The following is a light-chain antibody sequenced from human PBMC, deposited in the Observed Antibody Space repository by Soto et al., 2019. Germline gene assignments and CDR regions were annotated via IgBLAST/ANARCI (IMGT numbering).Light chain of an antibody. CDR1: SSDVGAYNY. CDR3: SSYTSATTYV. Sequence: QSVLTQPASVSGSPGQSITISCTGTSSDVGAYNYDSWYQQYPGEAPKVIIYDVSHLPAGVSNRFSGSKSGNTASLTISGLQTQDEADYYCSSYTSATTYVFGTGTKVTVL. V-gene: IGLV2-14*01. J-gene: IGLJ1*01. CDR2: DVS.